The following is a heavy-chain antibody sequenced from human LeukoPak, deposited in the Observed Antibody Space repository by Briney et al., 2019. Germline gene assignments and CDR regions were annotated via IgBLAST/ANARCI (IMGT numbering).Heavy chain of an antibody. V-gene: IGHV4-38-2*02. D-gene: IGHD3-3*01. CDR2: IYHSGST. CDR3: ASLVTILGVVIIPERFDY. J-gene: IGHJ4*02. Sequence: PSETLSLTCTVSGYSISSGYYWGWIRQPPGKGLEWIGSIYHSGSTYYNPSLKSRVTISVDTSKNQFSLKLSSVTAADTAVYYCASLVTILGVVIIPERFDYWGQGTLVTVSS. CDR1: GYSISSGYY.